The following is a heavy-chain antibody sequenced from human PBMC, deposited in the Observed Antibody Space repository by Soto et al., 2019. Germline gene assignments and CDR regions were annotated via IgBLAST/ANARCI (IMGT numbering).Heavy chain of an antibody. D-gene: IGHD6-13*01. CDR3: ARTIAAAGERRYFDL. Sequence: QVQLVESGGGLVKPGGSLRLSCAASGFTFSDYYMSWIRQAPGKGPEWVSYISSSSSYTNYADSVKGRFTISRDNAKNSLYLQMNSLRAEDTAVYYCARTIAAAGERRYFDLWGRGTLVTVSS. J-gene: IGHJ2*01. V-gene: IGHV3-11*05. CDR1: GFTFSDYY. CDR2: ISSSSSYT.